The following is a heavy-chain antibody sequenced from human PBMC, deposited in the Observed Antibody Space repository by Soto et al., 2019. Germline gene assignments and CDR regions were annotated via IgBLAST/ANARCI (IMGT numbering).Heavy chain of an antibody. J-gene: IGHJ4*02. V-gene: IGHV4-61*01. CDR1: GGAVSSSRYS. D-gene: IGHD2-15*01. Sequence: SETLSLTCTVSGGAVSSSRYSWSWIRQPPGKKLEWIGYVYYSGSTTYNPSLKSRITMSIDTSKNQFSLNLKSVTAADSAIYYCAGENSGRWRFDYWGQGLLVTVSS. CDR2: VYYSGST. CDR3: AGENSGRWRFDY.